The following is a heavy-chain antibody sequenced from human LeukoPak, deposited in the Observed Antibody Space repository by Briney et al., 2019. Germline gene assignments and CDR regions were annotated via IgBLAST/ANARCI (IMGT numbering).Heavy chain of an antibody. V-gene: IGHV3-7*05. D-gene: IGHD3-22*01. Sequence: GGSLRLSCAAFGFTVSSYWMSWVRQAPGKGLEWVANINQDGSEKYYVDSVKGRFTISRDNAKNSLYLQMNSLRAEDTAVYYCARWRYYDSSGHYYYFDYWGQGTLVTVSS. CDR3: ARWRYYDSSGHYYYFDY. J-gene: IGHJ4*02. CDR1: GFTVSSYW. CDR2: INQDGSEK.